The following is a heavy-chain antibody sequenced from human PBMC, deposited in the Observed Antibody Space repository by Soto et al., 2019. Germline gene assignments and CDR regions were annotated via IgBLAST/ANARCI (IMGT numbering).Heavy chain of an antibody. Sequence: ASVKVSCKASGYTFTGYYMHWVRQAPGQGPEWMGWINPNSGGTNYAQKFQGWVTMTRDTSISTAYMELSRLRSDDTAVYYCARGQHAYCGGDCYLGNWFDPWGQGTLVTVSS. CDR2: INPNSGGT. D-gene: IGHD2-21*02. J-gene: IGHJ5*02. CDR1: GYTFTGYY. CDR3: ARGQHAYCGGDCYLGNWFDP. V-gene: IGHV1-2*04.